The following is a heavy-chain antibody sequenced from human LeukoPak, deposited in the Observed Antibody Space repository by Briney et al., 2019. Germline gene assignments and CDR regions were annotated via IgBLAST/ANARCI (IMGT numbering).Heavy chain of an antibody. CDR2: IIPIFGTA. CDR3: ARDSGYGTTMFDP. CDR1: GGTFSSYA. Sequence: SVKVSCKASGGTFSSYAISWVRQAPGQGLEWMGGIIPIFGTANYAQKFQGRVTITADKSTSTAYMELSSLRSEDTAVYYCARDSGYGTTMFDPWGQGTLVTISS. J-gene: IGHJ5*02. D-gene: IGHD5-12*01. V-gene: IGHV1-69*06.